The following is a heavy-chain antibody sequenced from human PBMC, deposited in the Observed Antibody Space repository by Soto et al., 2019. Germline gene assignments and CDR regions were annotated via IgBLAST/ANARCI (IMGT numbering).Heavy chain of an antibody. Sequence: GESLKISCKGSGYSFRNNWITWVRQMPGEGLEWVSAISGSGGSTYYADSVKGRFTISRDNSKNTLYLQMNSLRAEDTAVYYCAKDKRENTMVRGIDYWGQGTLVTVSS. CDR3: AKDKRENTMVRGIDY. D-gene: IGHD3-10*01. V-gene: IGHV3-23*01. CDR1: GYSFRNNW. CDR2: ISGSGGST. J-gene: IGHJ4*02.